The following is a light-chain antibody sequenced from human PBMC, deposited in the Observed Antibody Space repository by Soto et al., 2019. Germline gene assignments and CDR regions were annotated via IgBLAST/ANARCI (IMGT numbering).Light chain of an antibody. CDR2: AAS. Sequence: DIQMTQSPSFVSASVGDRVTITCRASQAVSTWLAWYQQKPGDAPKLLIYAASTLQSGVPSRFSGSGSGTDFTLTIRSLRAEDFATYYCQQATSFPRTFGGGNKVEIK. CDR3: QQATSFPRT. J-gene: IGKJ4*01. V-gene: IGKV1-12*01. CDR1: QAVSTW.